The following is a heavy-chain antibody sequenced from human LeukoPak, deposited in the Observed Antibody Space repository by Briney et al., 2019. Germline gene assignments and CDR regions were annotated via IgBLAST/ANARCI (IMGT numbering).Heavy chain of an antibody. D-gene: IGHD5-24*01. CDR1: GYSFSTHW. V-gene: IGHV1-46*01. CDR2: ISPSGGST. J-gene: IGHJ5*02. Sequence: ASVKVSCKASGYSFSTHWMHWVRQAPGQGPEWMGVISPSGGSTIYAQKFKGRVTLTRDMSTSTDYLELSSLRSEDTAVYYCARDNSVRDEVWWFNPWGQGTLVTVSS. CDR3: ARDNSVRDEVWWFNP.